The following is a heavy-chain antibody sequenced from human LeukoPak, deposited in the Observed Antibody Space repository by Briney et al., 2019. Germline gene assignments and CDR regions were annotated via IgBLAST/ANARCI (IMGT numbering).Heavy chain of an antibody. CDR1: GYTFTSYG. Sequence: ASVKVSCKASGYTFTSYGISWVRQAPGQGLEWMGWISAYNGNTSYAQKLQGRVTMTTDTSTSTAYMELRSLRPDDTAVYYCARHYGSGSYYSYMDVWGKGTTVTVSS. V-gene: IGHV1-18*01. J-gene: IGHJ6*03. CDR2: ISAYNGNT. CDR3: ARHYGSGSYYSYMDV. D-gene: IGHD3-10*01.